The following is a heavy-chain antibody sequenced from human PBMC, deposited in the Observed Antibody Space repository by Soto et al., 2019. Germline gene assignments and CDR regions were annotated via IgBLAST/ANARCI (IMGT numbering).Heavy chain of an antibody. V-gene: IGHV4-61*01. J-gene: IGHJ4*02. Sequence: SETLSLTCSVSGGSVSSANYYWSWMRQPPGKGLEWIAYIYYSGTTNYNPSLKSRVTISVDTSKNQFSLKLNSVTAADTAVYYCAREEMATWYYFDYWGQGALVTVSS. CDR2: IYYSGTT. CDR3: AREEMATWYYFDY. D-gene: IGHD3-16*01. CDR1: GGSVSSANYY.